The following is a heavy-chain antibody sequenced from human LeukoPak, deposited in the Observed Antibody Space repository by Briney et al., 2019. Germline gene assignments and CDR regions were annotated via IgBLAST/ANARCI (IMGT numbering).Heavy chain of an antibody. CDR1: GGSITTYY. CDR2: VHYGGST. J-gene: IGHJ4*01. Sequence: SETLSLTCSVSGGSITTYYWTWIRQPPGKGLEWIGYVHYGGSTNYIPSLKSRVTMSEDTSTNQFSLKLSSVTAADTAVYYCARGVGATHFDYWGHGTLVTVSS. D-gene: IGHD1-26*01. V-gene: IGHV4-59*01. CDR3: ARGVGATHFDY.